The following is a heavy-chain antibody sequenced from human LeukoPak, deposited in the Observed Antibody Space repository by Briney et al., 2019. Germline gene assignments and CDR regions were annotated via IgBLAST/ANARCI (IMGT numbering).Heavy chain of an antibody. D-gene: IGHD1-26*01. V-gene: IGHV1-69*05. J-gene: IGHJ6*03. CDR3: ASRDSGSYPYYYYYYMDV. Sequence: SVKVSCKASGGTFSSYAISWVRQAPGQGLEWMGGIIPIFGTANYAQKFQGRVTITTDESTSTAYMELSSPRSEDTAVYYCASRDSGSYPYYYYYYMDVWGKGTTVTVSS. CDR2: IIPIFGTA. CDR1: GGTFSSYA.